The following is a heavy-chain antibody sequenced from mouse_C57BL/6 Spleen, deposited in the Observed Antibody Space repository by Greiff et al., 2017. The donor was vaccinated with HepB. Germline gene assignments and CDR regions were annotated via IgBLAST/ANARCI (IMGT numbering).Heavy chain of an antibody. CDR1: GYSFTGYY. J-gene: IGHJ2*01. V-gene: IGHV1-42*01. CDR2: INPSTGGT. Sequence: EVQVVESGPELVKPGASVKISCKASGYSFTGYYMNWVKQSPEKSLEWIGEINPSTGGTTYNQKFKAKATLTVDKSSSTAYMQLKSLTSEDSAVYYCARGLSYWGQGTTLTVSS. CDR3: ARGLSY. D-gene: IGHD1-1*02.